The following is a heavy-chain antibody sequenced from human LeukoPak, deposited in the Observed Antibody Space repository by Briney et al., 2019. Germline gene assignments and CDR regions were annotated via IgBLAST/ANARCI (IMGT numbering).Heavy chain of an antibody. J-gene: IGHJ4*02. CDR2: ISSSSTYI. Sequence: GGSLRLSCAASGFTFSSYSVNWVRQAPGKGLEWVSYISSSSTYIYYADSVKGRFTISRDNAKNSLYLQMNSLRAEDTAVYYCARDPLSYNILTGYDYPGAFDYWGQGTLVTVSP. V-gene: IGHV3-21*01. D-gene: IGHD3-9*01. CDR3: ARDPLSYNILTGYDYPGAFDY. CDR1: GFTFSSYS.